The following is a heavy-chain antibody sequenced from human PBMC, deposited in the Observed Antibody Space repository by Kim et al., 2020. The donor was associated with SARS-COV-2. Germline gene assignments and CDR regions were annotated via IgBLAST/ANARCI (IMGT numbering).Heavy chain of an antibody. CDR2: IYRNGTT. CDR1: EFSVSTKT. J-gene: IGHJ4*02. D-gene: IGHD1-20*01. CDR3: AGDNYNNYWYKY. V-gene: IGHV3-53*01. Sequence: GGSLRLSCAASEFSVSTKTMTWVRQTPGKGLEWVSIIYRNGTTYYADSVKGRVTTSRDTSKNTLYLQMDNLRADDTAVYYCAGDNYNNYWYKYWGQGTLVTLS.